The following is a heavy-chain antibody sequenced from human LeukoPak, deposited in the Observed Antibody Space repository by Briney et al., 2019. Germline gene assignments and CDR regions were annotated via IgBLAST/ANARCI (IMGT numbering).Heavy chain of an antibody. J-gene: IGHJ4*02. Sequence: GGSLRLSCAASGFTFSRYWMHWVRQAPGKGLMWVSSIYSGGSTYYAASVKGRFTISRDNSKNTLFLQMNSLRAEDTALYYCARDRALPATGYYFDYWGQGTRVTVSS. CDR3: ARDRALPATGYYFDY. CDR2: IYSGGST. CDR1: GFTFSRYW. D-gene: IGHD2-2*01. V-gene: IGHV3-53*01.